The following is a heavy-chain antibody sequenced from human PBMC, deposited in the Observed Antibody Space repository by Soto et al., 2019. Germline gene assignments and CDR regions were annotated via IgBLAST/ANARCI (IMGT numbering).Heavy chain of an antibody. CDR2: IYYSGST. V-gene: IGHV4-39*01. D-gene: IGHD3-9*01. CDR1: GGSISSSSYY. Sequence: QLQLQESGPGLVKPSETLSLTCTVSGGSISSSSYYWGWIRQPPGKGLEWIGSIYYSGSTYYNPSLKSRVTISVDTSKNQFSLKLSSVTAADTAVYYCARHGRYYDILTGYSLFVYFDYWGQGTLVTVSS. J-gene: IGHJ4*02. CDR3: ARHGRYYDILTGYSLFVYFDY.